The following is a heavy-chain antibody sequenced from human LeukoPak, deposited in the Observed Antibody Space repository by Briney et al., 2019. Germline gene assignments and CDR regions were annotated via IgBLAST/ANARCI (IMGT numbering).Heavy chain of an antibody. V-gene: IGHV1-8*01. J-gene: IGHJ4*02. CDR2: MNPNSGKT. Sequence: ASVKVSCKASGYTFTSYDFNWVRQAAGQGLEWMGWMNPNSGKTGYAQKFQGRVTMTWNSSITTAYMEVSSLRSEDTAVYYCARDRVGYYYDSSGGVDYWGQGTLVTVSS. D-gene: IGHD3-22*01. CDR1: GYTFTSYD. CDR3: ARDRVGYYYDSSGGVDY.